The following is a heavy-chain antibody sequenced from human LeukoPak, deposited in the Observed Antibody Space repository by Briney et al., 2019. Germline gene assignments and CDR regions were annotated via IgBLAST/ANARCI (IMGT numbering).Heavy chain of an antibody. J-gene: IGHJ4*02. CDR2: ISAYNGNT. D-gene: IGHD3-3*01. CDR3: AITYYDFWSGYLQFDY. CDR1: GYTFTSYG. Sequence: ASVKVSCKASGYTFTSYGISWVRQAPGQGLEWMGWISAYNGNTNYAQKLQGRVTMTTDTSTSTAYMELRSLRSDDTAVYYCAITYYDFWSGYLQFDYWGQGTLVTVS. V-gene: IGHV1-18*01.